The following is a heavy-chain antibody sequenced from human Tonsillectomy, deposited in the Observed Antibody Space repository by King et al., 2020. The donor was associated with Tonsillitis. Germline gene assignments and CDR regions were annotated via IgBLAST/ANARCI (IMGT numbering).Heavy chain of an antibody. CDR3: ATTSGPGGTFDF. Sequence: VQLVEPGGGLVQPGGSLRLSCAASGITFSSYWMSWVRQTPGKGLEWVANIKQDGSEKYYVDSVKGRFTISRDNAKNSLYLHMNSLRAEDMAVYYCATTSGPGGTFDFWGQGTMVTVSS. CDR1: GITFSSYW. CDR2: IKQDGSEK. J-gene: IGHJ3*01. V-gene: IGHV3-7*03. D-gene: IGHD3-16*01.